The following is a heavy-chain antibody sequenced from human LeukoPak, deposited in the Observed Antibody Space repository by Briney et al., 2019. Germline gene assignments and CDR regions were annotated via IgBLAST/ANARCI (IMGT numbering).Heavy chain of an antibody. CDR3: ARDFRDGYTFSSDY. J-gene: IGHJ4*02. Sequence: GGSLRLSCAASGFTVSSNYISWVRQAPGKGLDWVSVIYSGGSTYYADSVKGRFTISRDNSKNTLYLQMNSLRAEVTAVYYCARDFRDGYTFSSDYWGQGTLVTVSS. V-gene: IGHV3-53*01. D-gene: IGHD5-24*01. CDR2: IYSGGST. CDR1: GFTVSSNY.